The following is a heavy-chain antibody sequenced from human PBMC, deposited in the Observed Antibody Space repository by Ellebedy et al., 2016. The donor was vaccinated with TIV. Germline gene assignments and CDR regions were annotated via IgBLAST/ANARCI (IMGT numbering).Heavy chain of an antibody. D-gene: IGHD3-10*01. CDR3: ATLIYGSGSYVFDY. CDR2: IYYSGST. CDR1: GGSISSSSYY. Sequence: MPLETLSLTCTVSGGSISSSSYYWGWIRQPPGKGLEWIGSIYYSGSTYYNPSLKSRVTISVDTSKNQFSLKLSSVTAADTAVYYCATLIYGSGSYVFDYWGQGTLVTVSS. J-gene: IGHJ4*02. V-gene: IGHV4-39*01.